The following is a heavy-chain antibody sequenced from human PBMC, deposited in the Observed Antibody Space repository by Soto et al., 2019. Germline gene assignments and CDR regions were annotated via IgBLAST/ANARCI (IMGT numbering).Heavy chain of an antibody. D-gene: IGHD3-10*01. CDR3: AKDFREGMDV. V-gene: IGHV3-23*01. CDR1: GFTFTNHA. J-gene: IGHJ6*02. Sequence: EVQLLESGGGLVQPGGSLRLSCAASGFTFTNHAMNWVRQAPGKGLEWVSGFDGNTVTTYYADSVAGRFTVSRDNSKNTLYLKMNSPRGEDTAVYYCAKDFREGMDVWGQGTTVTVSS. CDR2: FDGNTVTT.